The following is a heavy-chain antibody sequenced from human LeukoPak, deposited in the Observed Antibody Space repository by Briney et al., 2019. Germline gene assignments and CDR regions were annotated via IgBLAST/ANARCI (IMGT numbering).Heavy chain of an antibody. J-gene: IGHJ3*02. V-gene: IGHV3-9*01. CDR1: GFTFDDYA. CDR3: AKDGYDYGDPAGAFDI. D-gene: IGHD4-17*01. CDR2: ISWNSGSI. Sequence: PGGPLRLSCAASGFTFDDYAMHWVRQAPGKGLEWVSGISWNSGSIGYADSVKGRFTISRDNAKNSLYLQMNSLRAEDTALYYCAKDGYDYGDPAGAFDIWGQGTMVTVSS.